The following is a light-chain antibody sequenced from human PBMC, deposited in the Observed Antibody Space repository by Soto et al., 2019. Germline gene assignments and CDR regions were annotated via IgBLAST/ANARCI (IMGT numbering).Light chain of an antibody. CDR3: QQRRNWPPGIT. V-gene: IGKV3D-20*02. J-gene: IGKJ5*01. CDR1: QSVSSNY. Sequence: EIVLTQSPGTLSLSPGEGATLSCGASQSVSSNYLAWYQQKPGQAPRLLIFGASNRASDIPDRFSGSGSGTDFTLTISSLEPEDFAVYYCQQRRNWPPGITIGQGTRLEIK. CDR2: GAS.